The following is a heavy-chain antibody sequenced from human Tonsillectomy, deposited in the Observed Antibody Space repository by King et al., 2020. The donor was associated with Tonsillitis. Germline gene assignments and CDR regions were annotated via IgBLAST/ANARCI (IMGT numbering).Heavy chain of an antibody. CDR2: IKQDGSEK. CDR3: ARDKVVGATLFDY. V-gene: IGHV3-7*01. CDR1: GFTFSSYW. Sequence: VQLVESGGGLVQPGGSLRLSCAASGFTFSSYWMSWVRQAPGKGLEWVANIKQDGSEKYYVDSVKGRFTVSRDNAKNSLYLQMNSLRAEDTAVYYCARDKVVGATLFDYWGQGTLVTVSS. D-gene: IGHD1-26*01. J-gene: IGHJ4*02.